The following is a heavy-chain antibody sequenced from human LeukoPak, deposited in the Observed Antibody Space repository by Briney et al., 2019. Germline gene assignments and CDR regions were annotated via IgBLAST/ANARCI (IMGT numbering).Heavy chain of an antibody. V-gene: IGHV3-30-3*01. CDR2: ISFDGNNK. D-gene: IGHD6-13*01. CDR3: GRERNAASGNNWFHP. Sequence: PGRSLRLSCAASGFTFSSYAIHWVRQAPGKGLEWVAVISFDGNNKYYADYVKGRFTISRDHSKNTLYLQMNSLRGEDTAVYQCGRERNAASGNNWFHPWGEGTLVTVSS. CDR1: GFTFSSYA. J-gene: IGHJ5*02.